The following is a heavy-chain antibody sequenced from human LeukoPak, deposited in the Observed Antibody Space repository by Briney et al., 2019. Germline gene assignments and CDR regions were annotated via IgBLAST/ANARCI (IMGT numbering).Heavy chain of an antibody. D-gene: IGHD3-22*01. Sequence: PGGSLRLSCAASGFTFSSYGMHWVRQAPGKGLEWVAFIRYDGSNKYYADSVKGRFTISRDNSKNTPYLQINSLRAEDTAVYYCAKVWDSSGYSYFDYWGQGTLVTVSS. CDR3: AKVWDSSGYSYFDY. J-gene: IGHJ4*02. CDR2: IRYDGSNK. V-gene: IGHV3-30*02. CDR1: GFTFSSYG.